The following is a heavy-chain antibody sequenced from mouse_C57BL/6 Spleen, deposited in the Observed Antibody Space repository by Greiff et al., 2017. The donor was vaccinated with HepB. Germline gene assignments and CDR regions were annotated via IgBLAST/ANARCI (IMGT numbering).Heavy chain of an antibody. J-gene: IGHJ1*03. Sequence: DVQLQESGGGLVQPGGSMKLSCVASGFTFSNYWMNWVRQSPEKGLEWVAQIRLKSDNYATHYAESVKGRFTISRDDSKSSVYLQMNNLRAEDTGIYYCTLYSRGYFDVWGTGTTVTVSS. D-gene: IGHD2-5*01. CDR2: IRLKSDNYAT. V-gene: IGHV6-3*01. CDR3: TLYSRGYFDV. CDR1: GFTFSNYW.